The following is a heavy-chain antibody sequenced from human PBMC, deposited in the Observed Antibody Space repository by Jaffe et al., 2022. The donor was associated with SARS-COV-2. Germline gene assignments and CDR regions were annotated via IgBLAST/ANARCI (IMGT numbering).Heavy chain of an antibody. J-gene: IGHJ4*02. D-gene: IGHD1-1*01. CDR2: ISRDGKNI. CDR1: GFTFSSAG. Sequence: QVQLVESGGGVVQPGTSLRLSCATSGFTFSSAGMHWVRQTPDKGLQWLSSISRDGKNIEYADSVRGRFTISRDIFRGTLFLQMDWLRTEDTAIYYCGKDRNGFSPFERWGPGTQVTVSS. CDR3: GKDRNGFSPFER. V-gene: IGHV3-30*18.